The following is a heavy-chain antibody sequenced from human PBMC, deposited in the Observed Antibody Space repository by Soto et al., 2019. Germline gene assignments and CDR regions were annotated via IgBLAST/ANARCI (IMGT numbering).Heavy chain of an antibody. D-gene: IGHD3-10*01. CDR2: ISYDGSNK. CDR1: ELTFSSYG. J-gene: IGHJ6*02. Sequence: QVQLVESGGGVFHPGRPRRLSCAASELTFSSYGRHWVRQAPGKGREWVAVISYDGSNKYYPDSVKGRFTISRDNSKNTLYLQMNSLRAEDTAVYYCANLWFGESLTAYYYYGMDVWGQGTTVTVSS. V-gene: IGHV3-30*18. CDR3: ANLWFGESLTAYYYYGMDV.